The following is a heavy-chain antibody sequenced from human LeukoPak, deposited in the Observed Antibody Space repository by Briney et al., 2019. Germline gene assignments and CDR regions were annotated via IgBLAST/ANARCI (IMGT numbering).Heavy chain of an antibody. J-gene: IGHJ4*02. CDR1: GYTFTGYY. Sequence: ASVKVSCKASGYTFTGYYMHWVRQAPGQGLEWMGWINPNSGGTNYAQKFQGRVTMTRDTSISTAYMELSRLRSDDTAVYYCARVLRYYCSSTSCYRGYFDYWGQGTLVTVSS. V-gene: IGHV1-2*02. CDR3: ARVLRYYCSSTSCYRGYFDY. D-gene: IGHD2-2*01. CDR2: INPNSGGT.